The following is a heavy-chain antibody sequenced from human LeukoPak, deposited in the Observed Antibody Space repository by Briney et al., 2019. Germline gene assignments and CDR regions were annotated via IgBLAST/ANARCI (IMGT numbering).Heavy chain of an antibody. Sequence: GGSLRLSCAASRFALSSHWMTWVRQVPGRGPEWVANVNRDGSETYYLDSVKGRFTISKDNAKNSLYLQMNSLRAEDTALYHCAGNNGMDVWGQGTTVTVSS. CDR3: AGNNGMDV. V-gene: IGHV3-7*03. CDR1: RFALSSHW. CDR2: VNRDGSET. J-gene: IGHJ6*02.